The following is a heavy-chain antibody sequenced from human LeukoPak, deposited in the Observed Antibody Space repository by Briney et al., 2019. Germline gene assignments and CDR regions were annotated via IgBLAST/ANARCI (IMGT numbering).Heavy chain of an antibody. D-gene: IGHD3-16*02. Sequence: GGSLRLSCAASGFTFSSYSMNWVRQAPGKGLEWVSSISSSSSYIYYADSVKGRFTISRDNAKNSLYLQMNSLRAEDTAVYYCARDIVPGDYFDYWGQGTLVTVSS. CDR1: GFTFSSYS. CDR3: ARDIVPGDYFDY. J-gene: IGHJ4*02. CDR2: ISSSSSYI. V-gene: IGHV3-21*01.